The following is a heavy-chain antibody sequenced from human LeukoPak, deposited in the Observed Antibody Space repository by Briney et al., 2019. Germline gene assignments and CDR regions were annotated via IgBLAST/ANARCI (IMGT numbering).Heavy chain of an antibody. D-gene: IGHD1-1*01. CDR2: IWYDGSNK. J-gene: IGHJ4*02. Sequence: GGSLRLSCAASGFTFSSYGMHWVRQAPGKGLEWVAVIWYDGSNKYYADSVKGRFTISRDNSKNTLYLQMNSLRVEDTAIYYCAKGQELDDGVFDSWGQGTLVTVSS. CDR3: AKGQELDDGVFDS. V-gene: IGHV3-33*06. CDR1: GFTFSSYG.